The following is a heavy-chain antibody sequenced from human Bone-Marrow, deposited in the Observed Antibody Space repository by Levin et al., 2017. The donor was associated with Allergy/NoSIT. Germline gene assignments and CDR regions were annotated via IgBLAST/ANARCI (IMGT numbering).Heavy chain of an antibody. CDR2: ISGSGGST. Sequence: GESLKISCAASGFTFSSYAMSWVRQAPGKGLEWVSAISGSGGSTYYADSVKGRFTISRDNSKNTLYLQMNSLRAEDTAVYYCAKDQYSSGWYSDYWGQGTLVTVSS. CDR3: AKDQYSSGWYSDY. J-gene: IGHJ4*02. CDR1: GFTFSSYA. V-gene: IGHV3-23*01. D-gene: IGHD6-19*01.